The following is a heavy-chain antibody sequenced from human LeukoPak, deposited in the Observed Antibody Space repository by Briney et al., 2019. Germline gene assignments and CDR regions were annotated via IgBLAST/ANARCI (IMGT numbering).Heavy chain of an antibody. J-gene: IGHJ4*02. D-gene: IGHD3-10*01. V-gene: IGHV1-18*01. CDR3: ASLGGYGSGSYSGPDDY. Sequence: ASVKVSCKASGYTFTSYGFSWVRQAPGQGLEWMGWISAYNGNTNYAQKLQGRVTMTTDTSTSTVYMELSSLRSEDTAVYYCASLGGYGSGSYSGPDDYWGQGTLVTVSS. CDR1: GYTFTSYG. CDR2: ISAYNGNT.